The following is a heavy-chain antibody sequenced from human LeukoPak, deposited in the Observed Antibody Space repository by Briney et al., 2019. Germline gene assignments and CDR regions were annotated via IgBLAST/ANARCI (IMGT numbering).Heavy chain of an antibody. V-gene: IGHV3-74*01. CDR3: GRDIKAVAASTDY. J-gene: IGHJ4*02. CDR1: GFTFSSYW. D-gene: IGHD6-19*01. CDR2: INSDGSST. Sequence: GGSLRLSCAASGFTFSSYWMHWDRQAPGKGLVWVSRINSDGSSTSYADSVKGRFTISRDNAKNTLYMQMNSLRDEDTAVYYCGRDIKAVAASTDYWGKGTLVTVSS.